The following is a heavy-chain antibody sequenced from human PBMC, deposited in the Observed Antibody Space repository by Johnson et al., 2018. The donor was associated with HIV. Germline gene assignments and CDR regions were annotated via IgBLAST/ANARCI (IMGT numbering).Heavy chain of an antibody. J-gene: IGHJ3*02. CDR3: ARGSRYTHDNDDVYLLQAFDS. D-gene: IGHD3-16*01. CDR1: GFTFSSYA. Sequence: VQLVESGGGVVQPGRSLRLSCAASGFTFSSYAMHWVRQAPGKGLEWVAVISYDGSNKYSADSVKGRFTISRDSSKNTLYLQMNTLRADDTAVYYCARGSRYTHDNDDVYLLQAFDSWGQGTMVTVSS. V-gene: IGHV3-30*04. CDR2: ISYDGSNK.